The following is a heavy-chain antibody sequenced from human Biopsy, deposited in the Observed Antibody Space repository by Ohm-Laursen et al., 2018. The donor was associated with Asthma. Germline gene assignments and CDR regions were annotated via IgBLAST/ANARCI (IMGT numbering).Heavy chain of an antibody. D-gene: IGHD2-2*01. CDR3: ARKAGSCISRTCYSLDF. V-gene: IGHV1-69*13. CDR2: INPVFGTT. J-gene: IGHJ4*02. Sequence: ASVKVSCKPLGGTFNTYVIGWVRQAPGQGLEWMGGINPVFGTTTYPQKFQDRVTITADDSTSTVYMELSSLRSEDTAVYYCARKAGSCISRTCYSLDFWGQGTLVTVSS. CDR1: GGTFNTYV.